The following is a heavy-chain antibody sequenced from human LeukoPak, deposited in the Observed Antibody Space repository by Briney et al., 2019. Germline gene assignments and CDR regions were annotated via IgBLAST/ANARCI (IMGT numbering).Heavy chain of an antibody. CDR1: GGTFRSYA. Sequence: GSSVKVSCKASGGTFRSYAISWVRQAPGQGLEWMGRIIPIFGTANYAQKFQGRVTITTDESTSTAYMELSSLRSEDTAMYYCARTPLGQWLAYYFDYWGQGTLVTVSS. D-gene: IGHD6-19*01. CDR3: ARTPLGQWLAYYFDY. J-gene: IGHJ4*02. V-gene: IGHV1-69*05. CDR2: IIPIFGTA.